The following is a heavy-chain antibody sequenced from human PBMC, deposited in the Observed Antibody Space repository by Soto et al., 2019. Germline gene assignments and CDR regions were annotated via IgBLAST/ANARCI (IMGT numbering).Heavy chain of an antibody. V-gene: IGHV1-69*01. J-gene: IGHJ6*02. D-gene: IGHD2-2*01. CDR3: ARSQGSSTSLEIYYYYYYGMDV. CDR1: GGTFSIYA. CDR2: IIPISGTA. Sequence: QVQLVQSGAEVKKPGSSVKVSCKASGGTFSIYAISWVRQAPGQGLEWMGGIIPISGTANYAQKFQGRVTITADESTRTAYMELSSLRSEETAVYYCARSQGSSTSLEIYYYYYYGMDVWGQGTTVTVSS.